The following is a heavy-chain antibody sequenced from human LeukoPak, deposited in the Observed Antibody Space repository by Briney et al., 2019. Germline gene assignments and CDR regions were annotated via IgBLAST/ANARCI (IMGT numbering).Heavy chain of an antibody. Sequence: PGESLRPSCAASGFTFSSYWMHWVRQAPGKGLVWVSRINTDGSSTSYADSVKGRFTISRDNAKNTLYLQMNSLRAEDTAVYYCVSNTFDYWGQGTLVSVSS. CDR1: GFTFSSYW. D-gene: IGHD2/OR15-2a*01. J-gene: IGHJ4*02. CDR2: INTDGSST. V-gene: IGHV3-74*01. CDR3: VSNTFDY.